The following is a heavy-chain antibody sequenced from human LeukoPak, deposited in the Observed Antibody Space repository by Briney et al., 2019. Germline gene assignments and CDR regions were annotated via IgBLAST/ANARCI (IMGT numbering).Heavy chain of an antibody. CDR2: ISSSGDTI. D-gene: IGHD3-22*01. Sequence: TGGSLRLSCAASGFIFSGSVMHWVRQASGKGLEWVSYISSSGDTIYYADSVKGRFTISRDNAKNSLYLQMNSLRAEDTAVYYCARGRRYYYDSSGYIDYWGQGTLVTVSS. J-gene: IGHJ4*02. CDR1: GFIFSGSV. V-gene: IGHV3-48*04. CDR3: ARGRRYYYDSSGYIDY.